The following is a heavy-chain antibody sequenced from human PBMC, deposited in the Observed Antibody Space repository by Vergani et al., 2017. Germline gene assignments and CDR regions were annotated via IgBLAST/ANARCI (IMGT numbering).Heavy chain of an antibody. CDR3: AKEWGRSSWTQPVDD. V-gene: IGHV3-9*01. Sequence: EVQLVESGGGLVQPGRSLRLSCAASGFTFDDYAMHWVRQAPGKGLEWVSGISWNSGSIGYADSVKGRFTISRDNAKNSLYLQMNSLRAEDTALYYCAKEWGRSSWTQPVDDWGQGTLVTVSS. D-gene: IGHD6-13*01. J-gene: IGHJ4*02. CDR2: ISWNSGSI. CDR1: GFTFDDYA.